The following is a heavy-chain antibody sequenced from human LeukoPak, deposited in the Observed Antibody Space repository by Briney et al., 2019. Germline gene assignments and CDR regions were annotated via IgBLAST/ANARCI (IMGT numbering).Heavy chain of an antibody. Sequence: SQPLSLTCTVSGGSISSGDYYWSWIRQPPGKGLEWIGCNYYRRSIYYNPSLKSRLTISVDTSKTQFSLKLSSVTAADTAVYYCARAYGDYRPFDYWGQGTLDTVPS. V-gene: IGHV4-30-4*01. J-gene: IGHJ4*02. D-gene: IGHD4-17*01. CDR2: NYYRRSI. CDR1: GGSISSGDYY. CDR3: ARAYGDYRPFDY.